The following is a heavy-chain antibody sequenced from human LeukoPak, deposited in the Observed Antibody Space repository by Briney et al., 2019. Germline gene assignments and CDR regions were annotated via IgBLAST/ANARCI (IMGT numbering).Heavy chain of an antibody. CDR1: GYTFTSYG. CDR2: ISAYNGNT. J-gene: IGHJ4*02. D-gene: IGHD2-2*03. CDR3: ASGYCSGTSCYFFDY. Sequence: GASVKVSCKASGYTFTSYGISWVRQAPGQGLEWMGWISAYNGNTNYAQKLQGRVTMTTDTSTSTAYMELRSLRSDDTAVYYCASGYCSGTSCYFFDYWGQGTLVTVSS. V-gene: IGHV1-18*01.